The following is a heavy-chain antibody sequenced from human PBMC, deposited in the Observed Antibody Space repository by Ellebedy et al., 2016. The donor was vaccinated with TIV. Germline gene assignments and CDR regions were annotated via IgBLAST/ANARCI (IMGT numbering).Heavy chain of an antibody. V-gene: IGHV3-23*01. CDR3: VKDQNYSSKLGAPES. Sequence: GESLKISCAASGFTFSNYAISWVRQAPGKGLEWVSGISSRSFTTYYADSVRGRFTISRDNSGDTVTLQMASLRAEDTAIYYCVKDQNYSSKLGAPESWGQGTLVTVSS. CDR2: ISSRSFTT. J-gene: IGHJ5*02. D-gene: IGHD2-2*01. CDR1: GFTFSNYA.